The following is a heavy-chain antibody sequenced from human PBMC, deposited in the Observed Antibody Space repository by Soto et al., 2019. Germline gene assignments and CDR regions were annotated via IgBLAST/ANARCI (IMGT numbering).Heavy chain of an antibody. D-gene: IGHD3-22*01. CDR2: INAGNGNT. Sequence: ASVKVSCKASGYTFTSYAMHWVRQAPGQRLEWMGWINAGNGNTKYSQKFQGIVTITRDTSASTAYMELSSLRSEDTAVYYCARGYYYDSSGYYGRFDYWGQGTLVTVSS. V-gene: IGHV1-3*01. CDR1: GYTFTSYA. CDR3: ARGYYYDSSGYYGRFDY. J-gene: IGHJ4*02.